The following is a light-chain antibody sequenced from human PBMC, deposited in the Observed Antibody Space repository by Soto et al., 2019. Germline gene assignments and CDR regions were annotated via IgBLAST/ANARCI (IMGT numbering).Light chain of an antibody. V-gene: IGLV1-51*02. CDR3: SSYAASNNFYFV. Sequence: QSVLTQPPSVSAAPGQKVTISCSGSSSNIGNNYVSWYQQLPGTAPKLLIYENTKRPSGIPDRFSGSKSGTSASLSVSGLQAEDEADYYCSSYAASNNFYFVFGGGTKVTVL. CDR2: ENT. J-gene: IGLJ3*02. CDR1: SSNIGNNY.